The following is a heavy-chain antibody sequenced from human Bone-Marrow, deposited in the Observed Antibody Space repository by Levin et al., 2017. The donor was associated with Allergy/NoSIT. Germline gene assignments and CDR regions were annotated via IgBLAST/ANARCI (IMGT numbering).Heavy chain of an antibody. Sequence: GGSLRLSCAASGFTFSSNWMNWVRQAPGKGLECVASIKQDGSEKYYVDSVKGRFTISRDNAKNSLYLQMNNLGAEDTAVYFCATRRGGVSGYFDYWGQGTLVTVSS. CDR2: IKQDGSEK. V-gene: IGHV3-7*01. CDR3: ATRRGGVSGYFDY. D-gene: IGHD3-3*01. J-gene: IGHJ4*02. CDR1: GFTFSSNW.